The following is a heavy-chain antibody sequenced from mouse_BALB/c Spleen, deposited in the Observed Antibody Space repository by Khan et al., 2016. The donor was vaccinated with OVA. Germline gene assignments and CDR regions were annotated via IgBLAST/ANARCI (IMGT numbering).Heavy chain of an antibody. J-gene: IGHJ2*01. CDR2: ISYSGST. Sequence: EVKLEVSGPGLVKPSQSLSLTCTVTGYSITSDYAWNWIRQFPGNKLEWMGYISYSGSTAYHPSLKSRISITRDTSKNQFFLQLNSVTTEDTATYFCTRGRGYWGQGTTLTVSS. CDR1: GYSITSDYA. V-gene: IGHV3-2*02. CDR3: TRGRGY.